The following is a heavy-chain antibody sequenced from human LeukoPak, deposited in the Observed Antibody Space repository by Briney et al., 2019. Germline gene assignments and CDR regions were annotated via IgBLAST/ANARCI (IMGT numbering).Heavy chain of an antibody. CDR3: ARGRKIVVGWFDP. CDR1: GGSFSGYY. D-gene: IGHD3-22*01. CDR2: INHSGST. J-gene: IGHJ5*02. V-gene: IGHV4-34*01. Sequence: SETLSLTCAVYGGSFSGYYWSWIRQPPGKGLEWIGEINHSGSTNDNPSLKSRVTISVDTSKNQFSLKLSSVTAADTAVYCCARGRKIVVGWFDPWGQGTLVTVSS.